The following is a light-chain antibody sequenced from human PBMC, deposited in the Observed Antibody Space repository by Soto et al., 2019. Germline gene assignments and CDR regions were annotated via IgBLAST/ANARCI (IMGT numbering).Light chain of an antibody. V-gene: IGLV2-14*01. CDR1: RSDIGSYNY. CDR3: LSYTASSTSYV. Sequence: QSVLTQPASVSASPGQSITISCSGTRSDIGSYNYVAWYQQFPGKTPKILIYGVSKRPSGVSSRFSGSKSGNTASLNISGIQAEDEADSYCLSYTASSTSYVFGSGTKVTV. J-gene: IGLJ1*01. CDR2: GVS.